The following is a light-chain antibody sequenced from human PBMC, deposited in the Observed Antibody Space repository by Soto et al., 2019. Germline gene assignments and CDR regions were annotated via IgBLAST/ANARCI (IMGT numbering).Light chain of an antibody. Sequence: QSALTQPASVSGSPGQSITISCTGTSSDVGGYNYVSWYQQHPGKAPKLMIYDVTNRPSGVSYRFSGSKSGNMASLTISGLQAEDEADYYCSSYTTSSTLVFGGGTKLTVL. CDR2: DVT. V-gene: IGLV2-14*01. CDR3: SSYTTSSTLV. J-gene: IGLJ2*01. CDR1: SSDVGGYNY.